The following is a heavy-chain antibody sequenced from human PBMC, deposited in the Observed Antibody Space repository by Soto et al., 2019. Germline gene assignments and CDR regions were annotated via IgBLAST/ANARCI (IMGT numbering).Heavy chain of an antibody. CDR2: ISESGART. D-gene: IGHD4-17*01. V-gene: IGHV3-23*01. J-gene: IGHJ4*02. CDR3: AKADYVGF. CDR1: GFTFSDYA. Sequence: EVQLLESGGDLVQPGASLRLSCAASGFTFSDYALSWVRQGPGKGLEWVSTISESGARTYYADSVKGRFTISRDTPKSTLYLQMNSLRAEDTAVYYCAKADYVGFWGRGTLVTVSS.